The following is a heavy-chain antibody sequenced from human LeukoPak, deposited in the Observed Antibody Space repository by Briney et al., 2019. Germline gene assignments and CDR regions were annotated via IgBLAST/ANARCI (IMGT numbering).Heavy chain of an antibody. CDR1: GYTFTGYY. D-gene: IGHD3-10*01. J-gene: IGHJ5*02. CDR2: INPNSGGT. Sequence: ASVKVSCKASGYTFTGYYIHWVRQAPGQGLECVGWINPNSGGTNYAQKFQGRVTMTRDTSISTAYMELSRLRSDDTAVYYCARGGSGSYFSWLDPWGQGTLVAVSS. V-gene: IGHV1-2*02. CDR3: ARGGSGSYFSWLDP.